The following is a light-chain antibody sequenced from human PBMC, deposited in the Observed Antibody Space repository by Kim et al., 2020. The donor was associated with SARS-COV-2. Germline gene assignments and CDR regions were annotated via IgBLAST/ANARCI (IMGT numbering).Light chain of an antibody. V-gene: IGLV1-51*01. CDR1: SSNMENNY. Sequence: GQKVTISCSGSSSNMENNYVSWYQQLPGTAPKVLIYDNNKRPSGIPDRFSGSKSGTSATLGIAGLQTGDEADYYCGTWDTSLSAVVFGGGTQLTVL. J-gene: IGLJ2*01. CDR2: DNN. CDR3: GTWDTSLSAVV.